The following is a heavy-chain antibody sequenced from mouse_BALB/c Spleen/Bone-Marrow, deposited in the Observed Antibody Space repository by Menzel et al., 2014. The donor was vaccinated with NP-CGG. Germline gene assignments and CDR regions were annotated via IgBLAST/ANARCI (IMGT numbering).Heavy chain of an antibody. CDR2: IDPANGNT. CDR1: GYTFTNHH. J-gene: IGHJ4*01. D-gene: IGHD1-2*01. V-gene: IGHV14-3*02. CDR3: AEITTAAYYVMDY. Sequence: EVKLQESGAELVRPGASVKISCKAFGYTFTNHHINWVKQRPGQGLEWIGRIDPANGNTKYDPKFQGKATITADTSSNTAYLQLSSLTSEDTAVYYCAEITTAAYYVMDYWGQGTSVTVSS.